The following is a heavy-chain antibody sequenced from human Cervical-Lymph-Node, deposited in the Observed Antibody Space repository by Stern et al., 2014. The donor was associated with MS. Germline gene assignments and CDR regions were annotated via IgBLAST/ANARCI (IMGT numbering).Heavy chain of an antibody. J-gene: IGHJ2*01. D-gene: IGHD4-17*01. V-gene: IGHV3-9*01. Sequence: EVHLVESGGGLVQPGRSLRLSCAASGFTFDDYAMHWVRQAPGKGLEWVSGISWNSGSIGYADSVKGRFTISRDNATTSLYLQINSLRAEDTALYYCAKDTYDYGASGYFDLWGRGTLVTVSS. CDR2: ISWNSGSI. CDR3: AKDTYDYGASGYFDL. CDR1: GFTFDDYA.